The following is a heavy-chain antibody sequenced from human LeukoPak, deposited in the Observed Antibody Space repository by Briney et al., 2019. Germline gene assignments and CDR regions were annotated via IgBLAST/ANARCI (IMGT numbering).Heavy chain of an antibody. V-gene: IGHV1-2*02. D-gene: IGHD1-26*01. J-gene: IGHJ4*02. CDR1: GYTFTGYY. CDR3: ARGPGLVGATRGKFY. CDR2: INPNSGGT. Sequence: GASVKVSCKASGYTFTGYYMHWVRQAPGQGLEWMGWINPNSGGTNYAQKFQGRVTMTSDTSISTAYMELSRLRSDDTAVYYCARGPGLVGATRGKFYWGQGPLVTVSS.